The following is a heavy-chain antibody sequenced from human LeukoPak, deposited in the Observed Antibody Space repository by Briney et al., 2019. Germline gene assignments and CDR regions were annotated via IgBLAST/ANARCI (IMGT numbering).Heavy chain of an antibody. CDR3: ATGTLDGATIRYYYYYMDV. Sequence: ASVKVSFKVSGYTLTELSMHWVRQAPGKGLEWMGGFDPEDGETIYAQKFQGRVTMTEDTSTDTAYMELSSLRSEDTAVYYCATGTLDGATIRYYYYYMDVWGKGTTVTVSS. D-gene: IGHD5-24*01. CDR1: GYTLTELS. CDR2: FDPEDGET. J-gene: IGHJ6*03. V-gene: IGHV1-24*01.